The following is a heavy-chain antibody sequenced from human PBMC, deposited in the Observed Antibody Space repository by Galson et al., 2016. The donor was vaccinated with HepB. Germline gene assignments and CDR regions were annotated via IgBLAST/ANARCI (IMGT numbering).Heavy chain of an antibody. CDR1: GFTFNTYG. CDR3: AKVIGRDAYYYYGRDV. J-gene: IGHJ6*02. V-gene: IGHV3-33*06. Sequence: SLRLSCAASGFTFNTYGMHWVRQAPGKGLEWVAVIWYDGSNKYYADSVKGRFTISRDNSKNTLYLQMKGLRAEDTAVYYCAKVIGRDAYYYYGRDVWGQGTTVTVSS. D-gene: IGHD2/OR15-2a*01. CDR2: IWYDGSNK.